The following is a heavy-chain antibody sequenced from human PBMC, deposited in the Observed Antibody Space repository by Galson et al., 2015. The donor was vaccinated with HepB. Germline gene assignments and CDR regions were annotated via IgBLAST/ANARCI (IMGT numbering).Heavy chain of an antibody. V-gene: IGHV3-69-1*01. Sequence: SLRLSCAASGINVNNDAIDWVRQAPGKGLEWLSFISTSGVVSHADSVKGRLTISRDTVKNSLYLQMNSLSAEDTAMYYCARGRDYAFDIWGLGTMVTVSS. J-gene: IGHJ3*02. D-gene: IGHD3-16*01. CDR2: ISTSGVV. CDR1: GINVNNDA. CDR3: ARGRDYAFDI.